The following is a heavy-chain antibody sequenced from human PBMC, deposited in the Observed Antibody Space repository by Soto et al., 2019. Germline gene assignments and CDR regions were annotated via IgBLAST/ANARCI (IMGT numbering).Heavy chain of an antibody. D-gene: IGHD6-6*01. J-gene: IGHJ4*02. Sequence: GGSLRLSCAASGFTFSSYDMHWVRQATGKGLEWVSVIGTAGDTYYPGSVKGRFTISRENAKNSLYLQMTSLRAGDTAVYYCARGLRFSSSWYFDYWGQGTLVTVSS. CDR3: ARGLRFSSSWYFDY. V-gene: IGHV3-13*01. CDR1: GFTFSSYD. CDR2: IGTAGDT.